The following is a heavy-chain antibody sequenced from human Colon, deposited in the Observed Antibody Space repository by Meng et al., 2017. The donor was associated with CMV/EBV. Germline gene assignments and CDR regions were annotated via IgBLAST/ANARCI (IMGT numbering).Heavy chain of an antibody. V-gene: IGHV4-31*03. Sequence: LRLSCSVSGGSINTGGNYWSWIRQHPGKGLEWIGNIYYFRASTTYNPSLKSRVSISMDTSKNQFSLSLSSVTAADTAVYYCARLLWSDGKIYFDYWGQGSLVTVSS. CDR3: ARLLWSDGKIYFDY. J-gene: IGHJ4*02. CDR2: IYYFRAST. D-gene: IGHD3-3*01. CDR1: GGSINTGGNY.